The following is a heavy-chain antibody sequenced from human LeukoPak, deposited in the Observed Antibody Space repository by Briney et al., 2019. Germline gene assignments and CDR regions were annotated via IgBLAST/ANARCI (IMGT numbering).Heavy chain of an antibody. CDR1: GFTFSSYG. Sequence: GGSLRLSCAASGFTFSSYGMHWVRQAPGKGLEWVAFIRYDGDNKYDADSVKGRFTISRDNAKNSLYLQMNSLRAEDTAVYYCARDIRRKFDYWGQGTLVTVSS. CDR2: IRYDGDNK. CDR3: ARDIRRKFDY. V-gene: IGHV3-30*02. J-gene: IGHJ4*02.